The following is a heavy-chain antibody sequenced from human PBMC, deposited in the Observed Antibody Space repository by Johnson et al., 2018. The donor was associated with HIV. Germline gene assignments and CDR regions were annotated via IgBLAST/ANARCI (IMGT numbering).Heavy chain of an antibody. CDR3: AKPEGAQFLGSYGAFDI. Sequence: VQLVESGGGVVQPGGSLRLSCVASGFTFSSYAMHWVRQAPGKGLEYVSAISSNGGSTYYANSVKGRFTISRDNSKNTLYLQMGSLRAEYMAVYYCAKPEGAQFLGSYGAFDIWGQGTMVTVSS. CDR1: GFTFSSYA. V-gene: IGHV3-64*01. CDR2: ISSNGGST. J-gene: IGHJ3*02. D-gene: IGHD5-18*01.